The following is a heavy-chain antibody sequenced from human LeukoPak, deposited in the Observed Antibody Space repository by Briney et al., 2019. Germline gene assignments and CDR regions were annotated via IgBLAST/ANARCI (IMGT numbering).Heavy chain of an antibody. Sequence: GASVKVSCKASGGTFTSYAISWVRQAPGQGLEWMGGIIPIFGTANYAQKFQGRVTITAGESTSTAYMELSSLRSEHTAVYYCARPHSYYYYMDVWGKGTTVTVSS. CDR1: GGTFTSYA. CDR3: ARPHSYYYYMDV. CDR2: IIPIFGTA. V-gene: IGHV1-69*13. J-gene: IGHJ6*03.